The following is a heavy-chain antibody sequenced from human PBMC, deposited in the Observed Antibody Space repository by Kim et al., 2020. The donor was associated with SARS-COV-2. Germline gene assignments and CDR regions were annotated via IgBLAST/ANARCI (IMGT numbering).Heavy chain of an antibody. V-gene: IGHV3-23*01. CDR1: GFTFSSSG. D-gene: IGHD2-8*02. CDR3: AKGRYCTGTGCQNWIDP. J-gene: IGHJ5*02. CDR2: ISGSGAST. Sequence: GGSLRLSCAASGFTFSSSGMNWVRQAPGKGLECVSTISGSGASTYYADSVQDRFTISRDNSKNTLYLQMNSLRAEDTAVYYCAKGRYCTGTGCQNWIDPWGQGTLVTVSS.